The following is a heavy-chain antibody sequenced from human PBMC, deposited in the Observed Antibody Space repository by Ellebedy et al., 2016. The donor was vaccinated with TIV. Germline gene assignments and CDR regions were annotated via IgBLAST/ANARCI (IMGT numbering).Heavy chain of an antibody. D-gene: IGHD4-23*01. V-gene: IGHV4-59*01. CDR1: GGSISSYY. Sequence: GSLRLXXTVSGGSISSYYWSWIRQFPGKGLEWIGYISYSGATNYNPSLRGRVTISLDTSKNQFSLKVASVTAADTAEYYCARPPYYGSNSRGAVDIWGQGTMVTVSS. J-gene: IGHJ3*02. CDR3: ARPPYYGSNSRGAVDI. CDR2: ISYSGAT.